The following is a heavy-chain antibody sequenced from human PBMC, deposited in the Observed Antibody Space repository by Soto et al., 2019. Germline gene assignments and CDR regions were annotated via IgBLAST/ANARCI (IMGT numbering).Heavy chain of an antibody. J-gene: IGHJ4*02. CDR3: ARVTLFKRAEGATNSSSPGTYYFDY. CDR2: INHSGST. CDR1: GGSFSGYY. D-gene: IGHD6-6*01. V-gene: IGHV4-34*01. Sequence: SETLSLTCAVYGGSFSGYYWSWIRQPPGKGLEWIGEINHSGSTNYNPSLKSRVTISVDTSKNQFSLKLSSVTAADTAVYYCARVTLFKRAEGATNSSSPGTYYFDYWGQGTLVTVSS.